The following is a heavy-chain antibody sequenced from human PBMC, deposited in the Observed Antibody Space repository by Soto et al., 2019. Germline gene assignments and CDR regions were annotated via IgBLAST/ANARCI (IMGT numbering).Heavy chain of an antibody. Sequence: AHGQGLEWMGIINPSGGSTSYAQKFQGRVTMTRDTSTSTVYMELSSLRSEDTAVYYCARAKPDYGNYVSRAFMAYLVQGSLVTVSS. J-gene: IGHJ4*02. V-gene: IGHV1-46*01. D-gene: IGHD4-17*01. CDR3: ARAKPDYGNYVSRAFMAY. CDR2: INPSGGST.